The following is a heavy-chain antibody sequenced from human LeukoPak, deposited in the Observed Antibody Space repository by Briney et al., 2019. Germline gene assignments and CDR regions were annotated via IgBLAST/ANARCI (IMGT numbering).Heavy chain of an antibody. Sequence: ASVKFSCKASGYTFTGYYMHWVRQAPGQGLEWMGWINPNSGGTNYAQKFQGWVTMTRDTSISTAYMELSRLRSDDTAVYYCARGRKYSGSYYSFDYWGQGTLVTVSS. CDR3: ARGRKYSGSYYSFDY. CDR1: GYTFTGYY. V-gene: IGHV1-2*04. D-gene: IGHD1-26*01. J-gene: IGHJ4*02. CDR2: INPNSGGT.